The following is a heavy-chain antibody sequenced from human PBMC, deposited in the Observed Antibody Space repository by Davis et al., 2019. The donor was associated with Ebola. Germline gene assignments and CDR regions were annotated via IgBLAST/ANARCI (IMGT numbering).Heavy chain of an antibody. CDR1: GFTVSSNY. V-gene: IGHV4-39*01. CDR3: ARLTVGP. CDR2: IYYSGGT. Sequence: ESLKISCAASGFTVSSNYMSWVRQAPGKGLEWIGSIYYSGGTHYNPSLNSRVTMSVDTSKNQFSLKLSSVTAADTAVYYCARLTVGPWGQGALVTVSS. J-gene: IGHJ5*02. D-gene: IGHD4-23*01.